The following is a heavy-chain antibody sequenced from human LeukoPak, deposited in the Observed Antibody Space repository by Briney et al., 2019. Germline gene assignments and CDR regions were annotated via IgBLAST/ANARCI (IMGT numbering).Heavy chain of an antibody. CDR1: GYSISSGYY. J-gene: IGHJ4*02. CDR2: IYHGGST. CDR3: ARLDSNYYDSSGYYSFWYYFDY. V-gene: IGHV4-38-2*02. Sequence: SETLSLTCTVSGYSISSGYYWGWIRQPPGKGLEWIGSIYHGGSTYYNPSLKSRVTISVDTSKNQFSLKLSSVTAADTAVYYCARLDSNYYDSSGYYSFWYYFDYWGQGTQVTVSS. D-gene: IGHD3-22*01.